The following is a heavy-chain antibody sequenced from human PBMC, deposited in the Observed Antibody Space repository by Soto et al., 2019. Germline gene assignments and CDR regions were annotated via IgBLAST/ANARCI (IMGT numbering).Heavy chain of an antibody. J-gene: IGHJ6*02. CDR1: GFTFSSYS. CDR2: ISSSSSYI. D-gene: IGHD4-17*01. Sequence: EVQLVESGGGLVKPGGSLRLSCAASGFTFSSYSMNWVRQAPGKGLEWVSSISSSSSYIYYADSVKGRFTISRVNAKNSLYLQMNSLRAEDTAVYYCARAKYGDPPYYYYYGMDVWGQGTTVTVSS. CDR3: ARAKYGDPPYYYYYGMDV. V-gene: IGHV3-21*01.